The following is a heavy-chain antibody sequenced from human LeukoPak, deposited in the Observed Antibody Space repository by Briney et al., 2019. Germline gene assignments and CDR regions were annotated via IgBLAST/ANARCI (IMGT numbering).Heavy chain of an antibody. CDR2: ISGSGGST. CDR1: GFTFSSNA. Sequence: PGGSLRLSCAASGFTFSSNAMSWVRQAPGKGPEWVSGISGSGGSTYYADSVKGRFTISRDNSKNTLYLQMNSLRAEDTAVYYCAKDPNFTIFGVVVISGMDVWGQGTTVTVSS. D-gene: IGHD3-3*01. CDR3: AKDPNFTIFGVVVISGMDV. J-gene: IGHJ6*02. V-gene: IGHV3-23*01.